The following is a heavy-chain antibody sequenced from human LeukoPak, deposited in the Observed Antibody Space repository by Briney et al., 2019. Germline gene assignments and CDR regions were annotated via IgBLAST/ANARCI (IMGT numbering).Heavy chain of an antibody. CDR2: ISWNSGSI. CDR1: GFTFSSYW. J-gene: IGHJ4*02. Sequence: PGGSLRLSCAASGFTFSSYWMHWVRQAPGKGLEWVSGISWNSGSIGYADSVKGRFTISRDNAKNSLYLQMNSLRAEDTAFYYCAKDMYAYSSTWYYRFDYWGQGTLVTVSS. D-gene: IGHD6-13*01. V-gene: IGHV3-9*01. CDR3: AKDMYAYSSTWYYRFDY.